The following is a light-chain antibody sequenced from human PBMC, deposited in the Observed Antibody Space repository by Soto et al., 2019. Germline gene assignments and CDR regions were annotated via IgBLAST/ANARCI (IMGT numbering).Light chain of an antibody. CDR3: QQDYNLPGT. Sequence: PGERVTLSCRASQSVSSSYLPWYQQKPGQAPRLLIYGASTRATSIPARFSGSGSGTDFTLTISSLQPEDFAVYYCQQDYNLPGTFGQGTKLEIK. CDR2: GAS. V-gene: IGKV3D-7*01. J-gene: IGKJ2*01. CDR1: QSVSSSY.